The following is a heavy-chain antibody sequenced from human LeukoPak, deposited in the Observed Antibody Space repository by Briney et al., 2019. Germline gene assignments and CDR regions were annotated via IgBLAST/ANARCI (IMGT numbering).Heavy chain of an antibody. CDR3: ARGRSTTGTFFIY. D-gene: IGHD1-1*01. Sequence: ASVKVSCKASVYTFTGYYMHCVPQAPGQGLEWMGWINPNSGGTNYAQKFKGRVTMTRDTSISTAYMELSRRRSDDTAVYYCARGRSTTGTFFIYWGQGTLVTVSS. CDR1: VYTFTGYY. CDR2: INPNSGGT. V-gene: IGHV1-2*02. J-gene: IGHJ4*02.